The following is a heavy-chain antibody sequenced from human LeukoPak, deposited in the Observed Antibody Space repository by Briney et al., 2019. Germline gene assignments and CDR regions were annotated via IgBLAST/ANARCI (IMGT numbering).Heavy chain of an antibody. CDR2: MNPNSGNT. CDR3: ARVRSYYDILTGYYSNDAFDI. V-gene: IGHV1-8*01. Sequence: ASVKVSCKASGYTFTSYDINWVRRATGQGLEWMGWMNPNSGNTGYAQKFQGRVTMTRNTSISTAYMELSSLRSEDTAVYYCARVRSYYDILTGYYSNDAFDIWGQGTMVTVSS. D-gene: IGHD3-9*01. J-gene: IGHJ3*02. CDR1: GYTFTSYD.